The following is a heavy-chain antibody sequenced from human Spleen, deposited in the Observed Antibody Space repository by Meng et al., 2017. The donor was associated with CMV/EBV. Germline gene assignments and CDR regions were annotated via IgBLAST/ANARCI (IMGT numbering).Heavy chain of an antibody. D-gene: IGHD6-13*01. J-gene: IGHJ6*02. CDR2: IIPKFGAP. CDR1: GGIFSSYA. CDR3: ARDKRDLAADYYFYSMDV. V-gene: IGHV1-69*05. Sequence: SVKVSCKTSGGIFSSYAISWVRQAPGQGLEWMGGIIPKFGAPNYAPKFQGRVTITTDESTSTASMDLSSLRSEDTAVYYCARDKRDLAADYYFYSMDVWGQGTTVTVS.